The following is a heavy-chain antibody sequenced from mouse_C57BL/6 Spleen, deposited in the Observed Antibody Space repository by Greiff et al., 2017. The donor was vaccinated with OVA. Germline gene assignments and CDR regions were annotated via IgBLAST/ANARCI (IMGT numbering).Heavy chain of an antibody. CDR3: ARWLHGSFDY. V-gene: IGHV1-76*01. J-gene: IGHJ2*01. CDR1: GYTFTDYY. CDR2: IYPGSGNT. D-gene: IGHD2-2*01. Sequence: VQRVESGAELVRPGASVKLSCKASGYTFTDYYINWVKQRPGQGLEWIARIYPGSGNTYYNEKFKGKATLTAEKSSSTAYMQLSSLTSEDSAVYFCARWLHGSFDYWGQGTTLTVSS.